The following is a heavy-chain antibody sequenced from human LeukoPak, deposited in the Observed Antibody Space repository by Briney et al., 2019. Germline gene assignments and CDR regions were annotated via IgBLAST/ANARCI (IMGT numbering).Heavy chain of an antibody. V-gene: IGHV3-66*01. D-gene: IGHD3-10*01. Sequence: GGSLRLSCAASGFNVSSNYMSWVRQAPGKGLEWVSVVYSDGSTYYADSVKGRFTISRDNSKNTLYLQVNSLRAEDTAVYYCARDLYFGELLGGVDPWGQGTLVTVSS. CDR2: VYSDGST. CDR3: ARDLYFGELLGGVDP. CDR1: GFNVSSNY. J-gene: IGHJ5*02.